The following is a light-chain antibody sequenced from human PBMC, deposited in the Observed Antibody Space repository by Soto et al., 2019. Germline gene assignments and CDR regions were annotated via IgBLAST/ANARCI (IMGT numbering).Light chain of an antibody. CDR3: CAYAGYSTFV. J-gene: IGLJ1*01. CDR1: SSDIGTYNL. Sequence: QSVLIQPASVSGSPGQSITISCIGTSSDIGTYNLVSWYQHHPGKAPKLIIYEGSKRSSGYSNRFSGSQSGNTASLTISGLQAEDEADYYCCAYAGYSTFVFGTGTKATVL. CDR2: EGS. V-gene: IGLV2-23*01.